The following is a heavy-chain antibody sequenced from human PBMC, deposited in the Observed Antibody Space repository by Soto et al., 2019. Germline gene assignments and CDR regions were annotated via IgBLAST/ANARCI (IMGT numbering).Heavy chain of an antibody. D-gene: IGHD4-4*01. CDR2: ISGGGSNT. CDR3: AKDSNKYSSSLRGRYFDY. V-gene: IGHV3-23*01. Sequence: VQLLESGGGLVQRGGSLRLSCAASGFPFSSYVMSWVRQAPGNGLEWDSGISGGGSNTFYADSVKGRFTISRDNSKNTLLLQMNSLGAEDTAVYYCAKDSNKYSSSLRGRYFDYWGQGIGVTVSS. CDR1: GFPFSSYV. J-gene: IGHJ4*02.